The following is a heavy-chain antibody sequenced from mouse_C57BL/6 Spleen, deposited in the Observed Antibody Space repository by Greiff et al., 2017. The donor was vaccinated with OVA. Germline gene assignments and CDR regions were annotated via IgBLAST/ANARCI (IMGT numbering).Heavy chain of an antibody. CDR3: ARYLYDYDGFDY. Sequence: QVQLKQPGTELVKPGASVKLSCKASGYTFTSYWMHWVKQRPGQGLEWIGNINPSNGGTNYNEKFKSKATLTVDKSSSTAYMQLSSLTSEDSAVYYCARYLYDYDGFDYWGQGTTLTVSS. V-gene: IGHV1-53*01. CDR1: GYTFTSYW. D-gene: IGHD2-4*01. J-gene: IGHJ2*01. CDR2: INPSNGGT.